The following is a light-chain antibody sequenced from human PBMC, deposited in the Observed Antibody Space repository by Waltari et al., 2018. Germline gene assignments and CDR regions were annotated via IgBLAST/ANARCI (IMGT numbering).Light chain of an antibody. V-gene: IGLV2-14*03. CDR3: SSYTSSSTRVV. CDR1: SSDVGGYNY. CDR2: DDS. Sequence: QSALTQPASVSGSPGQSITISCTGTSSDVGGYNYVSWYQQHPGKAPKLIIYDDSDRPSGVSNRFSGSKSGNTASLTISGLQAEDETDYYCSSYTSSSTRVVFGGGTKLTVL. J-gene: IGLJ2*01.